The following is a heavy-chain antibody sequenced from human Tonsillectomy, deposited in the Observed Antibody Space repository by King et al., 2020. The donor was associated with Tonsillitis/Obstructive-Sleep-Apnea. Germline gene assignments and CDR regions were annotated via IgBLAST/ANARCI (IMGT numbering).Heavy chain of an antibody. CDR2: IYHSGST. Sequence: QLQESGSGLVKPSQTLSLTCAVSGGSISSGGYSWSWIRQPPGKGLEWIGYIYHSGSTYYNPSLRSRVTISVDRSKNQFSLKLNSVTAADTAVYYCATEAGNYYGMDVWGQGTTVTVSS. V-gene: IGHV4-30-2*01. D-gene: IGHD1-1*01. CDR3: ATEAGNYYGMDV. J-gene: IGHJ6*02. CDR1: GGSISSGGYS.